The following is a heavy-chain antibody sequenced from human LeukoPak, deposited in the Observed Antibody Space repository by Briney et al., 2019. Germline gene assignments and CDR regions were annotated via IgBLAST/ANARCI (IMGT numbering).Heavy chain of an antibody. Sequence: GGSLRLSCAASGFTFDDYGMSWVRQAPGKGLEWVSGISWNSGSIGYADSVKGRFTISRDNAKNSLYLQMNSLRAEDTALYYCAKGFLYCGGDCYDYWGQGTLVTVSS. CDR2: ISWNSGSI. V-gene: IGHV3-9*01. D-gene: IGHD2-21*01. CDR3: AKGFLYCGGDCYDY. J-gene: IGHJ4*02. CDR1: GFTFDDYG.